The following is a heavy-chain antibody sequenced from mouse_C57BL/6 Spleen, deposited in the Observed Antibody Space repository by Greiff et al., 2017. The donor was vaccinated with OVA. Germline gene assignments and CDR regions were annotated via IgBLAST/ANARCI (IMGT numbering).Heavy chain of an antibody. Sequence: VQLQQSGPVLVKPGASVKMSCKASGYTFTDYYMNWVKQSHGKSLEWIGVINPYNGGTSYNQKFKGKATLTVDKSSSTAYMELNSLTSEDSAVYYCARRYGSRDYYAMDYWGQGTSVTVSS. D-gene: IGHD1-1*01. J-gene: IGHJ4*01. CDR2: INPYNGGT. V-gene: IGHV1-19*01. CDR1: GYTFTDYY. CDR3: ARRYGSRDYYAMDY.